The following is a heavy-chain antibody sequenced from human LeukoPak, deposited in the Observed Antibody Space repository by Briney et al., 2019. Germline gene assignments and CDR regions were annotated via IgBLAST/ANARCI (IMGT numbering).Heavy chain of an antibody. V-gene: IGHV4-59*12. J-gene: IGHJ4*02. CDR2: IYYSGST. D-gene: IGHD1-14*01. CDR3: ARETLLYREFDF. Sequence: SETLSLTCTVSGGSISSYYWSWIRQPPGKGLEWIGYIYYSGSTNYNPSLKSRVTISVDTSKNQFSLKLSSVTAADTAVYFCARETLLYREFDFWGQGTLVTVSS. CDR1: GGSISSYY.